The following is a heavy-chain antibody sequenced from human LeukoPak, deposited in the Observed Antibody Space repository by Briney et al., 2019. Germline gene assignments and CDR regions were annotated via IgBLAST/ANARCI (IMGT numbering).Heavy chain of an antibody. CDR1: GFTFRNYG. V-gene: IGHV3-23*01. J-gene: IGHJ4*02. D-gene: IGHD3-22*01. CDR2: MSGSGART. Sequence: PGGSLRLSCAASGFTFRNYGMNWVRQAPGKGLEWVSLMSGSGARTYYADSVKGRFTISRDNSKNTLYLHMNSLKTEDTAVYYCTTARITMIVVVTNRGDYWGQGTLVTVSS. CDR3: TTARITMIVVVTNRGDY.